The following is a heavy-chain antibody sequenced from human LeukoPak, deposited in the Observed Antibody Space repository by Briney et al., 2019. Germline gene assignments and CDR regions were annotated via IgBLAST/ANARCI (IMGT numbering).Heavy chain of an antibody. CDR3: AREEQELVRDYYYYMDV. J-gene: IGHJ6*03. CDR1: GFIFSNFA. Sequence: GGSLRLSCAASGFIFSNFAMHWVRQAPGKGLEWVALISFDGSHTYYADSMKGRFTISGDNSRNVLYLQMTSLRGDDSAVYYCAREEQELVRDYYYYMDVWGKGTTVTVSS. CDR2: ISFDGSHT. D-gene: IGHD1-26*01. V-gene: IGHV3-30*01.